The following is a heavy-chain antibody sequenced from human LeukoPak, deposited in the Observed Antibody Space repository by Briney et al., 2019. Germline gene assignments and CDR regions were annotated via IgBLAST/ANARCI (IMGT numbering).Heavy chain of an antibody. CDR2: IIPIFGTA. CDR1: GGTFISHA. Sequence: ASVKVSCKASGGTFISHAISWVRQAPAQGLEWMGRIIPIFGTANYAQKFQGRVTITTDESTSTAYMELSSLGSEDTAVYYCAGNYDYVWGRLDWGQGTLVTVSS. J-gene: IGHJ4*02. CDR3: AGNYDYVWGRLD. D-gene: IGHD3-16*01. V-gene: IGHV1-69*05.